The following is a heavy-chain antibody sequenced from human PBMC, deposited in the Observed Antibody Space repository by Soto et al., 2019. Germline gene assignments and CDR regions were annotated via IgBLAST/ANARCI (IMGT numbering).Heavy chain of an antibody. D-gene: IGHD3-22*01. J-gene: IGHJ4*02. CDR2: IKSKTDGGTT. CDR1: GFTFSNAW. V-gene: IGHV3-15*01. Sequence: GGSLRLSCATSGFTFSNAWMSWVRQAPGKGLEWVGRIKSKTDGGTTDYAAPVKGRFTISRDDSKNTLYLQMNSLKTEDTAVYYCTTAPQIVPGTNYWGQGTLVTVSS. CDR3: TTAPQIVPGTNY.